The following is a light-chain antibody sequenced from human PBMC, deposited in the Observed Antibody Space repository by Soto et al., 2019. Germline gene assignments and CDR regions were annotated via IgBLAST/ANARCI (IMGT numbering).Light chain of an antibody. CDR2: DVS. J-gene: IGLJ1*01. V-gene: IGLV2-14*01. Sequence: QSVLTQTASVSGSPGQSITISCTGTSSDVGGYNYVSWYQQHPGKAPKLMIYDVSNRPSGVSNRFSGSKSGNTAYLTISGLQAEDEADYYCSSYTSSISYVFGTGTKVTVL. CDR3: SSYTSSISYV. CDR1: SSDVGGYNY.